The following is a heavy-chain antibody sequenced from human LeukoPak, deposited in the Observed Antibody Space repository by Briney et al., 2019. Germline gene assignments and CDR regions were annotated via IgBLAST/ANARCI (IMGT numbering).Heavy chain of an antibody. D-gene: IGHD5-18*01. Sequence: PGGSLRLSCAASGFTFSSYEMNWVRQAPGKGLDWVSYISSSGTIYYADSVKGRFTISRDNAKNSLYLQMNSLRAKDTAVYYCAREGYDAFDYWGQGILVTVSS. V-gene: IGHV3-48*03. CDR1: GFTFSSYE. J-gene: IGHJ4*02. CDR2: ISSSGTI. CDR3: AREGYDAFDY.